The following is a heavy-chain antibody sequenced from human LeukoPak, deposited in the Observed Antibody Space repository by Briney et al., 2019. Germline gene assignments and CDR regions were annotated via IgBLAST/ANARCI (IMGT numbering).Heavy chain of an antibody. J-gene: IGHJ3*02. CDR1: GFTFSNAW. D-gene: IGHD2-15*01. Sequence: GGSLRLSRAASGFTFSNAWMTWVRQAPGKGLEWVGRIKTNADGGTTDYAAPVKARFTISRDDSKNTLYLQMNSLKIEDTAVYYCTTVGLEYSYIWGQGTMVTVSS. CDR3: TTVGLEYSYI. V-gene: IGHV3-15*01. CDR2: IKTNADGGTT.